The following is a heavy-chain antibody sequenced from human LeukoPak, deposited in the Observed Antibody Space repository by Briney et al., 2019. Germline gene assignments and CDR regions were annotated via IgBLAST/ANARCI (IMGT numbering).Heavy chain of an antibody. D-gene: IGHD6-13*01. V-gene: IGHV3-13*01. Sequence: GGSLRLSCAASGFTFSNYDMHWVRQATGKGLEWVSAIGTAGDTYYPGSVKGRFTISRENAKNSLYLQMNSLSAGDTAVYYCARAPSTSGYSSSWTPFDYWGQGTLVTVSS. CDR3: ARAPSTSGYSSSWTPFDY. J-gene: IGHJ4*02. CDR2: IGTAGDT. CDR1: GFTFSNYD.